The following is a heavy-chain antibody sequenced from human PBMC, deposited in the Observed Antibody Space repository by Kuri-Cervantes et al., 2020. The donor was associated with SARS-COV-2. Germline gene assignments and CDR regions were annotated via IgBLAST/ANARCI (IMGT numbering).Heavy chain of an antibody. CDR2: IKQDGSEK. CDR3: ARGVRFLDY. CDR1: GFTFSSYW. Sequence: GGSLRLSCAASGFTFSSYWMSWVRQAPGKGLEWVANIKQDGSEKYYVDSVKGRFTISRDNAKNSLYVQMNSLRADDAARYYGARGVRFLDYWGQGTLVTVSS. D-gene: IGHD3-3*01. V-gene: IGHV3-7*01. J-gene: IGHJ4*02.